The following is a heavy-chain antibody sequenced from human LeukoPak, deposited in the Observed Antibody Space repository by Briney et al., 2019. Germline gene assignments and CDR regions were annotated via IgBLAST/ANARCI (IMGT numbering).Heavy chain of an antibody. CDR2: IDPSDSYT. CDR3: ARQYYYDRPGDY. D-gene: IGHD3-22*01. Sequence: GESLKISCKGPGYSFTSYWISWVRQMPGKGLEWMGRIDPSDSYTNYSPSFQGHVTISADKPISTAYLQWSSLKASDTAMYYCARQYYYDRPGDYWGQGTLVTVSS. J-gene: IGHJ4*02. V-gene: IGHV5-10-1*01. CDR1: GYSFTSYW.